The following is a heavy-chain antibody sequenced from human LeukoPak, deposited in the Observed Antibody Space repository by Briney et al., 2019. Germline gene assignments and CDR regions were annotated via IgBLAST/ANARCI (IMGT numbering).Heavy chain of an antibody. V-gene: IGHV4-34*01. CDR2: INHSGST. CDR3: AREEGTYFDP. D-gene: IGHD3-10*01. CDR1: GGSFSGYY. Sequence: TPSETLSLTCAVYGGSFSGYYWSWIRQPPGKGLEWIGEINHSGSTNYNPSLKSRVTISVDTSKNQFPLKLSSVTAADTAVYYCAREEGTYFDPWGQGTLVTVSS. J-gene: IGHJ5*02.